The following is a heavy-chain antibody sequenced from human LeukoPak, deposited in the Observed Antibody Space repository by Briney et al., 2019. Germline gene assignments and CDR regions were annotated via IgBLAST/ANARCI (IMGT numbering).Heavy chain of an antibody. CDR2: IDTAGDT. CDR1: GFTFSAYD. V-gene: IGHV3-13*01. D-gene: IGHD3-10*01. CDR3: ARDYYYAAGDYSGMDV. Sequence: PGGSLRLSCAASGFTFSAYDMHWVRQVLGKGLEWVSGIDTAGDTYYPDSVKGRFTISRENAKNSLYLQMDNLRAGDTAVYYCARDYYYAAGDYSGMDVWGQGTTVTVSS. J-gene: IGHJ6*02.